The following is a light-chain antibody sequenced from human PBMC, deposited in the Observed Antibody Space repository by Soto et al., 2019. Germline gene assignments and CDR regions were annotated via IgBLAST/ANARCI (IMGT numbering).Light chain of an antibody. CDR1: SSNIGNNA. J-gene: IGLJ1*01. V-gene: IGLV1-36*01. CDR3: AAWDDSLNGYV. CDR2: YDD. Sequence: QSVLTQPPSVSDAPRQRVTISCSGSSSNIGNNAVNWYQQLPGKAPKLLIYYDDLLPSGVSDRFSGSKSGTSASLAISGRQSEDEADYYCAAWDDSLNGYVFGTGTKLTVL.